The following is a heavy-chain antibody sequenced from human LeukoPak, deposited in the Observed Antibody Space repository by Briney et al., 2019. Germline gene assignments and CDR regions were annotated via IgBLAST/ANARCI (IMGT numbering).Heavy chain of an antibody. V-gene: IGHV3-23*01. CDR3: AGRLTGYSSGYVH. Sequence: GGSLRLSCTASGFTFSNYPINFVRQAPEKGLDWVSVISGSAHKIRYADSVKGRFTISRDNSENIVYLQMNNLRVEDTAVYYCAGRLTGYSSGYVHWGQGTLVTVSS. D-gene: IGHD5-18*01. CDR2: ISGSAHKI. J-gene: IGHJ4*02. CDR1: GFTFSNYP.